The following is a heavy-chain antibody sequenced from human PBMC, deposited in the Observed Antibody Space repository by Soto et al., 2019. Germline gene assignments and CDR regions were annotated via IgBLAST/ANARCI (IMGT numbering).Heavy chain of an antibody. J-gene: IGHJ6*02. V-gene: IGHV1-18*01. CDR2: ISAYNGNT. Sequence: QVHLVQSGAEVKKPGASVKVSCKASGYTFTSYGISWVRQAPGQGLEWMGWISAYNGNTNYAQKLEGRDHKTTDTSTSTDYMVLRSLRSDDTAVYYFARDQLLYIAALASEPYYYYGMDVWGQGTTVTVSS. CDR1: GYTFTSYG. D-gene: IGHD2-2*02. CDR3: ARDQLLYIAALASEPYYYYGMDV.